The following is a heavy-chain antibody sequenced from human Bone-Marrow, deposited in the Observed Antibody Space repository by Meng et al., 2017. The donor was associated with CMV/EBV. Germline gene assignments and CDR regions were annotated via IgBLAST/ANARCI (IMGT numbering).Heavy chain of an antibody. Sequence: ASVKVSCKASGYTFTGYYMHWVRQAPGQGLEWMGIINPSGGSTSYAQKFQGRVTMTRDTSTSTVYMELSSLRSEDTAVYYCARGARIVAAGRDYFDYWGQGTLVTVS. J-gene: IGHJ4*02. CDR2: INPSGGST. V-gene: IGHV1-46*01. CDR1: GYTFTGYY. CDR3: ARGARIVAAGRDYFDY. D-gene: IGHD2-15*01.